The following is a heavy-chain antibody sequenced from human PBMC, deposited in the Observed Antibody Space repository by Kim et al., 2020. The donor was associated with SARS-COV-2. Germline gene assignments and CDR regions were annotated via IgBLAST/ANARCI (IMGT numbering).Heavy chain of an antibody. Sequence: ADSVEGRFTISRDNSKNTVYLQRNSRRAEDAAVYYCARTRVLSGYYGMDVWGQGTTVTVSS. V-gene: IGHV3-33*01. D-gene: IGHD3-10*01. J-gene: IGHJ6*02. CDR3: ARTRVLSGYYGMDV.